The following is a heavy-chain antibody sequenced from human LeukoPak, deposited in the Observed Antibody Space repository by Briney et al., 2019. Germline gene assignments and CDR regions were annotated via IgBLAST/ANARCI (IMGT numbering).Heavy chain of an antibody. V-gene: IGHV3-11*06. CDR2: ITSSSSDT. CDR1: GFTFSDYY. J-gene: IGHJ6*02. D-gene: IGHD3-9*01. CDR3: AREGGDILTPPVDVRAYYYGMDV. Sequence: KSGGSLRLSCAASGFTFSDYYMSWIRQAPGKGLEWVSYITSSSSDTNYADSVKGRFTISRDNAKKSLYLQMNSLRAEDTAVYYCAREGGDILTPPVDVRAYYYGMDVWGQGTTVTVSS.